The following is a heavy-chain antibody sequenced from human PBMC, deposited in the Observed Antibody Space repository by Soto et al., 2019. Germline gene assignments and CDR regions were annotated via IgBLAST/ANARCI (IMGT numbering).Heavy chain of an antibody. CDR2: ISGSGGST. V-gene: IGHV3-23*01. CDR3: AKLPDYYDSSGYRNSFDP. D-gene: IGHD3-22*01. CDR1: GFTFSSYA. Sequence: GGSLRLSCAASGFTFSSYAMSWVRQAPGKGLEWVSAISGSGGSTCYADSVKGRFTISRGNSKNTLYLQMNSLRAEDTAVYYCAKLPDYYDSSGYRNSFDPWGPGTLLTV. J-gene: IGHJ5*02.